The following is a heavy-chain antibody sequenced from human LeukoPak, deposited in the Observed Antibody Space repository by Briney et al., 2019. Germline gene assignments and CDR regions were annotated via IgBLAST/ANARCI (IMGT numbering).Heavy chain of an antibody. CDR3: ARDGMATISVWFDP. V-gene: IGHV4-61*02. J-gene: IGHJ5*02. CDR2: IYTSGST. Sequence: SQTLSLTCTVSGGSISSGSYYWRWIRQPAGKGLEWIGRIYTSGSTNYNPSLKSRVTISVDTSKNQFSLKLSSVTAADTAVYYCARDGMATISVWFDPWGQGTLVTVSS. D-gene: IGHD5-24*01. CDR1: GGSISSGSYY.